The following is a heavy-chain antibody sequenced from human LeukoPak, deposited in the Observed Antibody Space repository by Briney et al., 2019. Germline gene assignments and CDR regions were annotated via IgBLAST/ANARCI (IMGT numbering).Heavy chain of an antibody. CDR2: INHSGSA. V-gene: IGHV4-34*01. D-gene: IGHD3-22*01. CDR1: GGSFSGYY. Sequence: PSETLSLTCAVYGGSFSGYYWSWIRQPPGKGLEWIGEINHSGSANYNPSLKSRVTISVDTSKNQFSLKLSSVTAADTAVYFCARGPYSYDSSGAFDIWGQGTMVTVSS. CDR3: ARGPYSYDSSGAFDI. J-gene: IGHJ3*02.